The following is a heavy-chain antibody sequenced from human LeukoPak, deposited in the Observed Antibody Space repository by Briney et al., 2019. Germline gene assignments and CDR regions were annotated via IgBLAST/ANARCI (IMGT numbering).Heavy chain of an antibody. V-gene: IGHV3-23*01. CDR2: ISGSGGST. J-gene: IGHJ4*02. CDR3: AKDGLEWFGELKDY. Sequence: PGGSLRLSCAASGFTFSSYAMSWVRQAPGKGLVWVSAISGSGGSTYYADSVKGRFTISRDNSKNTLYLQMNSLRAEDTAVYYCAKDGLEWFGELKDYWGQGTLVTVSS. D-gene: IGHD3-10*01. CDR1: GFTFSSYA.